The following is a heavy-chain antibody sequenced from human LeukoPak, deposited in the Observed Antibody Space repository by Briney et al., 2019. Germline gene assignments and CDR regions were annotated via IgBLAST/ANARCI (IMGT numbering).Heavy chain of an antibody. J-gene: IGHJ1*01. CDR2: IISSYSTI. Sequence: QPGGSLRLSCAASGFTCSSYSMNWVRQAPGKGLEWVSYIISSYSTIYYADAVKVRFTISRDNAKNSLYLQMNSLRAEETAVYYCARGPRGAAAGTDFLHWGQGTLVTVSS. CDR3: ARGPRGAAAGTDFLH. CDR1: GFTCSSYS. V-gene: IGHV3-48*01. D-gene: IGHD6-13*01.